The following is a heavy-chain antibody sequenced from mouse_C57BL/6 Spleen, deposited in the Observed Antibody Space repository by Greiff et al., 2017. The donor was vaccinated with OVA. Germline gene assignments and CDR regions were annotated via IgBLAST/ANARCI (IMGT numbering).Heavy chain of an antibody. CDR3: ARGHYFDY. CDR1: GYAFSSSW. Sequence: VQVVESGPELVKPGASVKISCKASGYAFSSSWMNWVKQRPGKGLEWIGRIYPGDGDTNYNGKFKGKATLTADKSSSTAYMQLSSLTSEDSAVYFCARGHYFDYWGQGTTLTVSS. V-gene: IGHV1-82*01. CDR2: IYPGDGDT. J-gene: IGHJ2*01.